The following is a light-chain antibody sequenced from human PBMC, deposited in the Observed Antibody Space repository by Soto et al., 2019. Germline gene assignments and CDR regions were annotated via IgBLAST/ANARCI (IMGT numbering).Light chain of an antibody. V-gene: IGLV1-44*01. CDR1: SSSIGSNT. CDR3: AAWDDSLNGYV. Sequence: QSVLTQPPSASGTPGQMVTISCSGSSSSIGSNTVNWYQQLPGTAPKLLIYSNDQRPSGVPDRFSGSKSGTSASLAISGLQSEDEADYYCAAWDDSLNGYVFGTGTKVTVL. CDR2: SND. J-gene: IGLJ1*01.